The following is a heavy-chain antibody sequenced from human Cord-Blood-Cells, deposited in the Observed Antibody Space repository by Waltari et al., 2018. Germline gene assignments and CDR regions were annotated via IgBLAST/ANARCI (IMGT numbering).Heavy chain of an antibody. Sequence: QVQLQQWGAGLLKPSEILSLTCAVYGGSFSGYYWSWIRQPPGKGLEWIGEINHSGSTNDTPSLKSRVTISVDTSKNQFSLKLSSVTAADTAVYYCARGLGGSGSYDYWGQGTLVTVSS. V-gene: IGHV4-34*01. CDR3: ARGLGGSGSYDY. D-gene: IGHD3-10*01. CDR2: INHSGST. CDR1: GGSFSGYY. J-gene: IGHJ4*02.